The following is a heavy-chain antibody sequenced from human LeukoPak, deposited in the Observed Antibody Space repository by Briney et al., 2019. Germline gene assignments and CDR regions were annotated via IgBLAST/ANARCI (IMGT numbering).Heavy chain of an antibody. V-gene: IGHV3-30-3*01. CDR1: GFTFSAYT. CDR2: ISSDGSTK. Sequence: GGSLRLSYTASGFTFSAYTMHWVRQAPGEGLEWVAVISSDGSTKYYADSVKGRFTISRDNSQNTLYLQMNSLRAEDSAVYYCAREATAAAYFDYWGQGTLVTVSS. J-gene: IGHJ4*02. CDR3: AREATAAAYFDY. D-gene: IGHD6-13*01.